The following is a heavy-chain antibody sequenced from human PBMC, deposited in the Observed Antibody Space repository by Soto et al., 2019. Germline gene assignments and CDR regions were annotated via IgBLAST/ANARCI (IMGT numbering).Heavy chain of an antibody. Sequence: GGSLRLSCAASGFTFSSYGMHWVRQAPGKGLEWVAVISYDGSNKYYADSVKGRFTISRDNSKNTLYLQMNSLRAEDTAVYYCAKEDFDWLYLGFDPWGQGTLVTVSS. J-gene: IGHJ5*02. CDR3: AKEDFDWLYLGFDP. CDR2: ISYDGSNK. D-gene: IGHD3-9*01. CDR1: GFTFSSYG. V-gene: IGHV3-30*18.